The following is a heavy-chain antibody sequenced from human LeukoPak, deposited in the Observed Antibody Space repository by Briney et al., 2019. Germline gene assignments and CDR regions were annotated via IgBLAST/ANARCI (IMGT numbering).Heavy chain of an antibody. J-gene: IGHJ5*02. CDR2: INHSGST. D-gene: IGHD6-6*01. CDR1: GTSFSGYY. V-gene: IGHV4-34*01. Sequence: TPSEPMSLTCAADGTSFSGYYWCCLREPPRKGLELIGEINHSGSTNYNHSLKSRVTISVDTSKNQFSLKLSSVTAADTAVYYCARGVRGIAARRNNWFDPWGQGTLVTVSS. CDR3: ARGVRGIAARRNNWFDP.